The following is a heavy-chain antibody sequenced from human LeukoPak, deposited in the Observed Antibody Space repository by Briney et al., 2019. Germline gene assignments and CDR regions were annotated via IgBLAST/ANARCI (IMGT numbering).Heavy chain of an antibody. CDR2: ISSSSNYT. D-gene: IGHD2-2*01. CDR3: TKDRPEAYFDY. CDR1: GFTFSSYN. V-gene: IGHV3-21*01. J-gene: IGHJ4*02. Sequence: GGSLRLSCAASGFTFSSYNMNWVRQAPGKGLEWVSSISSSSNYTYYADSVKGRFTISRDNAKNTLYLQMNSLRVEDTAVYYCTKDRPEAYFDYWGQGTLVTVSS.